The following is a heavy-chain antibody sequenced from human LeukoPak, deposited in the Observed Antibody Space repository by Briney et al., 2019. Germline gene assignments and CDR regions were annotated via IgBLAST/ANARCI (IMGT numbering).Heavy chain of an antibody. CDR3: VKDGGGSSPSFL. Sequence: GGSLRLSCAASGFTFNHYAMHWVRRPPGKGLEWVSLISGDGYITNYADSVKGQFTISRDNSKNSLYLQMNSLRTEDTAFYYCVKDGGGSSPSFLWGQGTLVSVSS. D-gene: IGHD6-6*01. CDR2: ISGDGYIT. V-gene: IGHV3-43*02. J-gene: IGHJ4*02. CDR1: GFTFNHYA.